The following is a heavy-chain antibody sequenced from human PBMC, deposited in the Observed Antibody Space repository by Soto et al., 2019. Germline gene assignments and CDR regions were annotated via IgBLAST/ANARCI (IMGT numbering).Heavy chain of an antibody. D-gene: IGHD6-13*01. CDR2: IKGDGTTT. CDR1: GFTFGPFF. Sequence: EAHLVESGGGLPQPGGSLRLSCVASGFTFGPFFMAWVRQRPGRGLEWVSHIKGDGTTTAYADSVRGRFIISRDNGRNTPFLPMNSLRDEDTAVYYCVRDRGYPDSFDIWGQGTTVIVSS. V-gene: IGHV3-74*01. J-gene: IGHJ3*02. CDR3: VRDRGYPDSFDI.